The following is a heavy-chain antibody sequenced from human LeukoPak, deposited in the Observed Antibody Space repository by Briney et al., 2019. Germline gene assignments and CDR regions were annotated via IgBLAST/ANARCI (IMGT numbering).Heavy chain of an antibody. CDR1: GFTFSSYW. CDR2: INSDGSST. CDR3: AREGEYCSSTSCWKWFDP. D-gene: IGHD2-2*01. V-gene: IGHV3-74*01. Sequence: PGGSLRLSCAASGFTFSSYWMHWVRQAPGKGLVWVSRINSDGSSTSHADSVKGRFTISRDNAKNTLYLQMNSLRAEDTAVYYCAREGEYCSSTSCWKWFDPWGQGTLVTVSS. J-gene: IGHJ5*02.